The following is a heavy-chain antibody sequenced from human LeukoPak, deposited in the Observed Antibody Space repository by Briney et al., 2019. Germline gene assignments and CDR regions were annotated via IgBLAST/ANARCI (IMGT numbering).Heavy chain of an antibody. CDR2: ITTTDTTK. D-gene: IGHD3-10*01. Sequence: GGSLRLSCAASGFTFSSYEMNWVRQGPGKGLEWISYITTTDTTKYYTDSVKGRFTISRDNAKNSLYLQMHTLRAEDTAVYYCARGGFVFDIWGQGTVVTVSS. CDR1: GFTFSSYE. J-gene: IGHJ3*02. V-gene: IGHV3-48*03. CDR3: ARGGFVFDI.